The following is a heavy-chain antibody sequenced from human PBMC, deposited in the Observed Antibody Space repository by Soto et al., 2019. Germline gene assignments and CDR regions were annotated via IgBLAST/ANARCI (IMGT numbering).Heavy chain of an antibody. CDR3: ARVTVAGSEIDY. CDR1: GFTFSSYG. Sequence: GGSLRLSCAASGFTFSSYGMHWVRQAPGKGLEWVAVIWYDGSNKYYADSVKGRFTISRDNSKNTLYLQMNSLRVEDTAVYYCARVTVAGSEIDYWGQGTLVTVSS. V-gene: IGHV3-33*01. D-gene: IGHD6-19*01. CDR2: IWYDGSNK. J-gene: IGHJ4*02.